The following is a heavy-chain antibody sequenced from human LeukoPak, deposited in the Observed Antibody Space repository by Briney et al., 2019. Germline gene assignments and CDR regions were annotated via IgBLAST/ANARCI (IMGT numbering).Heavy chain of an antibody. J-gene: IGHJ4*02. CDR2: IYTSGST. Sequence: SQTLSLTCTVSGGSISSGSYYWSWIRQPAGKGLEWIGRIYTSGSTNYNPSLKSRGTISVDTSKNQFSLKLSSVTAADTAVYCCAREDYCGGDCSLAYWGQGTLVTVSS. V-gene: IGHV4-61*02. D-gene: IGHD2-21*02. CDR3: AREDYCGGDCSLAY. CDR1: GGSISSGSYY.